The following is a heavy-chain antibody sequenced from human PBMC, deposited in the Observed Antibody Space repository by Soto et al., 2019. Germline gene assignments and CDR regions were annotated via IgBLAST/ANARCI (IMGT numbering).Heavy chain of an antibody. CDR3: ARDSLTTVTSHFQH. Sequence: GVSLRLSCAASGFTFSSYSMNWVRQAPGKGLEWVSYISSSSSTIYYADSVKGRFTISRDNAKNSLYLQMNSLRDEDTAVYYCARDSLTTVTSHFQHWGQGTLVTVSS. J-gene: IGHJ1*01. CDR2: ISSSSSTI. V-gene: IGHV3-48*02. CDR1: GFTFSSYS. D-gene: IGHD4-17*01.